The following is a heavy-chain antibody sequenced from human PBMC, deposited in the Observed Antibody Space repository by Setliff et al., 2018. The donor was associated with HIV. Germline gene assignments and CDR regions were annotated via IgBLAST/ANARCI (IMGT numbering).Heavy chain of an antibody. D-gene: IGHD3-10*01. CDR2: IYSGGSA. J-gene: IGHJ6*03. V-gene: IGHV4-4*08. CDR1: GGTFSSYA. Sequence: SCKASGGTFSSYAISWVRQAPGKALESIASIYSGGSAIYHPSLKSRVTISVDTSKNQFSLKLSSVTAADTAVYYCARDFNYGSGRYYYYMDVWGKGTTVTVSS. CDR3: ARDFNYGSGRYYYYMDV.